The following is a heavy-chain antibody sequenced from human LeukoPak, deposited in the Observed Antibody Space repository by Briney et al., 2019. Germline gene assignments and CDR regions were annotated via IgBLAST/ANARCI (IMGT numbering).Heavy chain of an antibody. CDR3: AKQTVAGTSVDY. J-gene: IGHJ4*02. V-gene: IGHV5-51*01. Sequence: KSGESLKISCKGSGYSFSNYWIGWVRQMPGKGLEWMGIIYPGDSDARYSPSFQGQVTISADKSISTAYLQWSSLKASDTAMYYCAKQTVAGTSVDYWGQGTLVTVSS. CDR2: IYPGDSDA. CDR1: GYSFSNYW. D-gene: IGHD6-19*01.